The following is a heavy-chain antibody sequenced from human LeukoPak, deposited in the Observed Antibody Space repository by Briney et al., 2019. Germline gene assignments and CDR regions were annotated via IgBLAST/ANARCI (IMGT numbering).Heavy chain of an antibody. Sequence: GGSLRPSCAASGFTFNNCAMTWVRQAPGKGLEWVSAISGSGGGTYYADPVKGRFTISRDNSQNTLYLQMSSLRAEDTAVYYCAKGGTGLRYYYSMDVWGKGTTVTVSS. V-gene: IGHV3-23*01. J-gene: IGHJ6*03. D-gene: IGHD1-1*01. CDR1: GFTFNNCA. CDR3: AKGGTGLRYYYSMDV. CDR2: ISGSGGGT.